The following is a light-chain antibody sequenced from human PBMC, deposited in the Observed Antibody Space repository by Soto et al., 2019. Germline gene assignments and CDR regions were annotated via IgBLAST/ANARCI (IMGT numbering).Light chain of an antibody. Sequence: QSVLTHPPSVSWAPGQRVTISCTGSSSNIGAGYPVHWYQQLPGTAPKLLIHGNTNRPSGVPDRFSGSRSGLAITGLQAEDEADYYCQSYDSSLSGYVFGTGTKVTVL. J-gene: IGLJ1*01. CDR3: QSYDSSLSGYV. V-gene: IGLV1-40*01. CDR2: GNT. CDR1: SSNIGAGYP.